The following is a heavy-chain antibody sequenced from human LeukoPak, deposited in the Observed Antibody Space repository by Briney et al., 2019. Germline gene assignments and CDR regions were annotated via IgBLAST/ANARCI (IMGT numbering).Heavy chain of an antibody. CDR1: GFTFSDYY. J-gene: IGHJ4*02. V-gene: IGHV3-11*01. CDR3: ARVRASRFLEWLLSH. Sequence: GGSLRLSCAASGFTFSDYYMSWIRQAPGKGLEWVSYISSSGSTIYYADSVKGRFTISRDNAKNSLYLQMNSLRAEDTAVYYCARVRASRFLEWLLSHWGQGTQVTVSS. D-gene: IGHD3-3*01. CDR2: ISSSGSTI.